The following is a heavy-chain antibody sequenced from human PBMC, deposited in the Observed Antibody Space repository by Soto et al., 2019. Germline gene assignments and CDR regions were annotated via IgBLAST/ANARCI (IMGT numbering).Heavy chain of an antibody. D-gene: IGHD2-2*01. CDR1: GFTFSSYA. V-gene: IGHV3-23*01. CDR2: ISGSGGST. Sequence: GGSLRLSCAASGFTFSSYAMSWVRQAPGKGLEWVSAISGSGGSTYYADSVKGRFTISRDNSKNTLYLQMNSLRAEDTAVYYCAKSARVSIVVVPAAKGSYYYYGMDVWGQGTTVTVSS. J-gene: IGHJ6*02. CDR3: AKSARVSIVVVPAAKGSYYYYGMDV.